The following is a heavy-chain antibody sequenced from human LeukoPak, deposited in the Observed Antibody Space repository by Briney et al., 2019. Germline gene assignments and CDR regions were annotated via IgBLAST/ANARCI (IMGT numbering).Heavy chain of an antibody. Sequence: GASVKVSRKTSGGTFTSYAITWVRQAPGQGLEWMGKIIPISGTTNYAQKFQGGVTFTADESTSTAYMELSSLRSEDTALYYCARKLRLGGNWFDPWGQGTLVTVSS. CDR2: IIPISGTT. CDR3: ARKLRLGGNWFDP. J-gene: IGHJ5*02. V-gene: IGHV1-69*13. CDR1: GGTFTSYA. D-gene: IGHD1-26*01.